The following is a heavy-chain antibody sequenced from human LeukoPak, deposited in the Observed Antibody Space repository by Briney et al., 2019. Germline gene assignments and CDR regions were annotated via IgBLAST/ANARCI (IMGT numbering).Heavy chain of an antibody. CDR3: ASARGIAVAGGTYYFDY. CDR1: GYSFTNYW. D-gene: IGHD6-19*01. Sequence: GESLKISCKGSGYSFTNYWIGWVRQMPGKGLEWMGIIYPHDSDTRYSPSFQGQVTISADKSISTAYLQWSSLKASDTAMYYCASARGIAVAGGTYYFDYWGQGTLVTVSS. V-gene: IGHV5-51*01. CDR2: IYPHDSDT. J-gene: IGHJ4*02.